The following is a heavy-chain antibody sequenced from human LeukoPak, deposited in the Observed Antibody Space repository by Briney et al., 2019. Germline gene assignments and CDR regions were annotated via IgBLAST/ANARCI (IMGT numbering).Heavy chain of an antibody. CDR1: GDSINDHY. CDR3: ARQSCSGGSCSRVDHLYYMDV. CDR2: IYSSVST. V-gene: IGHV4-4*09. D-gene: IGHD2-15*01. Sequence: PSETLSLTCTVSGDSINDHYWSWIRQPPGEGLGWIAYIYSSVSTDYNPSLKSRVTISIDTSKSQFSRKLTSVAAPDAGLYYCARQSCSGGSCSRVDHLYYMDVWGKGTTVTVSS. J-gene: IGHJ6*03.